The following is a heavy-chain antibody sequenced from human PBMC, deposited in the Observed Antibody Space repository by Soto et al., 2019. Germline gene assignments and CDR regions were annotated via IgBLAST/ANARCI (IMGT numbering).Heavy chain of an antibody. D-gene: IGHD3-22*01. CDR3: ARAGPYSYDTRGYDDAFDI. V-gene: IGHV4-30-2*01. CDR1: GGSISSGGYS. J-gene: IGHJ3*02. CDR2: IYHSGST. Sequence: SETLSLTCAVSGGSISSGGYSWSWIRQPPGKGLEWIGYIYHSGSTYYNPSLKSRVTISVDRSKNQFSLKLSSVTAADTAVYYCARAGPYSYDTRGYDDAFDIWGQGTMVTVSS.